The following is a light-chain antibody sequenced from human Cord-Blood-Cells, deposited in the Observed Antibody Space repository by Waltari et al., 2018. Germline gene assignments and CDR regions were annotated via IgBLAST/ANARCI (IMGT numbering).Light chain of an antibody. J-gene: IGLJ3*02. CDR3: SSYTSSSTLRV. V-gene: IGLV2-14*01. CDR2: EVS. CDR1: SRDFAGYYY. Sequence: QSALTQPVPVCVCSGSSLPISSTGTSRDFAGYYYIYWYQQHPGKAPKLMIYEVSNRPSGVSNRFSGSKSGNTASLTISGLQAEDEADYYCSSYTSSSTLRVFGGGTKLTVL.